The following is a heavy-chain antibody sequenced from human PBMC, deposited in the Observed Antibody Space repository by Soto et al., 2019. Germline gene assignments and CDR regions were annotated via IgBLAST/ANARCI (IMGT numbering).Heavy chain of an antibody. CDR1: GYTFTSYA. Sequence: ASVKVSCKASGYTFTSYAMHWVRQAPGQRLEWMGWINAGNGNTKYSQKFQGRVTITRDTSASTAYMELSSLRSEDTAVYYCARRVYYDILNGYYLPLDFDYWGQGTLVTVSS. J-gene: IGHJ4*02. D-gene: IGHD3-9*01. V-gene: IGHV1-3*01. CDR2: INAGNGNT. CDR3: ARRVYYDILNGYYLPLDFDY.